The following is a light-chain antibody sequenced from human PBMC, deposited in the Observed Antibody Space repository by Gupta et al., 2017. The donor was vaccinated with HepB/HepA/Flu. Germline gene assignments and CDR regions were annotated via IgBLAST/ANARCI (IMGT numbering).Light chain of an antibody. CDR3: QDLTTCPRT. Sequence: DIQMTQSPSTLSASVGDRVTITCRASQSINNWLAWYQQKPGKAPNLLIYNASSVESGVPSRFSASGSVTEFTLSIRSLHPDDFATHYCQDLTTCPRTFGPGTKVEIK. V-gene: IGKV1-5*03. CDR1: QSINNW. J-gene: IGKJ1*01. CDR2: NAS.